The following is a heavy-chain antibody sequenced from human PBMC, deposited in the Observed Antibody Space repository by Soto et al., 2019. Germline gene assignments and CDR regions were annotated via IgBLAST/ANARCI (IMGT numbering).Heavy chain of an antibody. V-gene: IGHV1-18*04. CDR2: ISGYNGKT. D-gene: IGHD3-10*01. CDR3: ARDKMIDDYGLGTYDY. J-gene: IGHJ4*02. Sequence: ASVKVSCKTSGYTFTSFGVSGVRQAPGQGLEWMGWISGYNGKTKYAQTLQGRVTMTADTSTSTVYMELRGLRSDDTAVYFCARDKMIDDYGLGTYDYWGQGTTVTVSS. CDR1: GYTFTSFG.